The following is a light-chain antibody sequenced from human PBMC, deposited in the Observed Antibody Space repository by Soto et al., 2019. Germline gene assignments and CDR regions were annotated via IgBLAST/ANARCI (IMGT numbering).Light chain of an antibody. V-gene: IGLV2-23*02. J-gene: IGLJ2*01. CDR1: SSDVGSYNL. CDR3: CSYAGSSTSVV. Sequence: QSVLTQPASVSGSPGQSITISCTGTSSDVGSYNLVSWYQQHPGKAPKLLIYDVSKRRSGVSNRCSGSTSGNTAALTISWLQAEDEADYYCCSYAGSSTSVVFGGGTQLTVL. CDR2: DVS.